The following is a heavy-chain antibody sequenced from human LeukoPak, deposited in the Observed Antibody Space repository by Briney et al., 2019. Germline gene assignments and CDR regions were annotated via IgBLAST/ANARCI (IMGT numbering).Heavy chain of an antibody. CDR2: ISAYNGNT. D-gene: IGHD3-22*01. CDR1: GYTFTTYG. J-gene: IGHJ4*02. Sequence: ASVKVSCKASGYTFTTYGISWVRQAPGQGLEWMGWISAYNGNTNYAQKLQGRVTMTTDTSTSTAYMELRSLRSDDTAVYYCARDGWTNCYGSSGYYFDYWGQGTLVTVSS. V-gene: IGHV1-18*01. CDR3: ARDGWTNCYGSSGYYFDY.